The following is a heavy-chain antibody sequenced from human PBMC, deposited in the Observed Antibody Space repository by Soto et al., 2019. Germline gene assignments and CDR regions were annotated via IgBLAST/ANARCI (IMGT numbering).Heavy chain of an antibody. CDR2: IYYSGST. CDR3: AGHSYASGRTFFDY. J-gene: IGHJ4*02. Sequence: SETLSLTCTVSGGSISSYYWSWIRQPPGKGLEWIGYIYYSGSTNYNPSLKSRVTISVDTSTNQFSLKLNSMTAADTAVYYCAGHSYASGRTFFDYWGQGTLVTVSS. CDR1: GGSISSYY. D-gene: IGHD3-16*01. V-gene: IGHV4-59*08.